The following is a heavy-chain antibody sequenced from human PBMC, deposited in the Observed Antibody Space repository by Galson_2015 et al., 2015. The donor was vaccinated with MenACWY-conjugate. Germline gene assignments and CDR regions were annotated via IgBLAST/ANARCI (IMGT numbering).Heavy chain of an antibody. V-gene: IGHV5-51*01. CDR3: ARHPPGGRGMDV. CDR1: GYIFTTYW. D-gene: IGHD1-26*01. Sequence: SGAEVKKPGESLKISCKASGYIFTTYWIAWVRQMPGKGLEWMGLISPGDPNTRYSPSFQGQVTISADKSISTAYLQWSSLKASDTAMYYCARHPPGGRGMDVWGQGTTVTVSS. J-gene: IGHJ6*02. CDR2: ISPGDPNT.